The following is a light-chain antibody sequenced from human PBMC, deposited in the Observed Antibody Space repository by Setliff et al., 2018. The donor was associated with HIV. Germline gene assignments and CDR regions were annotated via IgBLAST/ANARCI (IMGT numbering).Light chain of an antibody. V-gene: IGLV2-8*01. Sequence: SVLTQPPSASGSPGQSVTISCTGTSSDVGDYNYVSWYQQHPGKAPKLMIYEITKRPSGVPDRFYGSKSGNTASLTVSGLQAEDEADYYCSSYTSSSTPYVFGTGTKVTVL. CDR2: EIT. CDR1: SSDVGDYNY. J-gene: IGLJ1*01. CDR3: SSYTSSSTPYV.